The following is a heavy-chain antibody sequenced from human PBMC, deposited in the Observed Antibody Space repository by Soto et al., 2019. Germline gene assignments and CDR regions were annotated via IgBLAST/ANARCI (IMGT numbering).Heavy chain of an antibody. D-gene: IGHD1-26*01. CDR1: GYTFTSYA. V-gene: IGHV1-46*03. J-gene: IGHJ4*02. Sequence: ASVKVSCKASGYTFTSYAMHWVRQAPGQGLEWTGGINPSIGTTTYAQKFQGRVTMTSDTSTSSVYMEVSSLRSEDTAVYYCISTLGARFDYWGQGTLVTSPQ. CDR2: INPSIGTT. CDR3: ISTLGARFDY.